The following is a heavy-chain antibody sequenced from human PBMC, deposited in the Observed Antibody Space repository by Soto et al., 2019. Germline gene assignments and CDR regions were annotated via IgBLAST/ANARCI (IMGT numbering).Heavy chain of an antibody. CDR1: GYTFTSYD. D-gene: IGHD3-10*01. J-gene: IGHJ4*02. CDR2: MNPNSGNT. Sequence: GASVKVSCKASGYTFTSYDINWVRQATGQGLEWMGWMNPNSGNTGYAQKFQGRVTMTRNTSISTAYMELSSLRSEDTAVYYCARAPTDITMVRGVIVYFDYWGQGTLVTVSS. CDR3: ARAPTDITMVRGVIVYFDY. V-gene: IGHV1-8*01.